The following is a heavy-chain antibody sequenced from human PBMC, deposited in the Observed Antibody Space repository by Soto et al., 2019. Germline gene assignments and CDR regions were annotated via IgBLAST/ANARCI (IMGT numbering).Heavy chain of an antibody. J-gene: IGHJ6*02. CDR1: GLTFSSYG. D-gene: IGHD3-22*01. Sequence: QVQLVESGGGVVQPGRSLRLSCAASGLTFSSYGMHWVRQAPGKGLEWVAVISYDGNNKYYGDSVKGRFTISRDNSKNTLYLQMISLRAEDTAVYYCAKDVTRYDDSTYGGYGMDVWGLGTTVTVSS. CDR3: AKDVTRYDDSTYGGYGMDV. CDR2: ISYDGNNK. V-gene: IGHV3-30*18.